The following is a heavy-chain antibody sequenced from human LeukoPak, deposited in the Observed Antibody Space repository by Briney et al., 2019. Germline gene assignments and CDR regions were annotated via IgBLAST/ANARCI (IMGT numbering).Heavy chain of an antibody. CDR3: AKGRSVVAPAAYLDY. J-gene: IGHJ4*02. V-gene: IGHV3-30*02. CDR2: IRYDGSNK. CDR1: GFTFSSYG. D-gene: IGHD2-2*01. Sequence: GGSLRLLCAASGFTFSSYGMHWVRQAPGRGREWVAFIRYDGSNKYYADSVKGRFTISRDNSKNTLYLQMNRVRAEDTAVYYCAKGRSVVAPAAYLDYWGQGTLVTVSS.